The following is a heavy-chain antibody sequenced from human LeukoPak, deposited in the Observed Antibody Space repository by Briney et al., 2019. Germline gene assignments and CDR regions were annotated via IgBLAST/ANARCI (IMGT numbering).Heavy chain of an antibody. D-gene: IGHD3-22*01. Sequence: ASVKVSCKASGYTFTSYYMHWARQAPGQGLEWMGIINPSGGSTSYAQKFQGRVTMTRDTSTSTVYMELSSLRSGDTAMYYCARSLNFYDSSGYPNYFDYWGQGTLVTVSS. CDR1: GYTFTSYY. CDR2: INPSGGST. V-gene: IGHV1-46*01. CDR3: ARSLNFYDSSGYPNYFDY. J-gene: IGHJ4*02.